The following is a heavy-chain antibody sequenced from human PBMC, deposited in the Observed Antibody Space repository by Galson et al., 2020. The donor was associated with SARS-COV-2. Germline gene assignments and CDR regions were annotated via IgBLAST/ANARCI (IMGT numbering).Heavy chain of an antibody. CDR2: IYTSGST. D-gene: IGHD2-2*01. Sequence: ASETLSLTCTVSGGSISSYYWSWIRQPAGKGLEWIGRIYTSGSTNYNPSLKSPVTMSVDTSKNQFSLKLSSVTAADTAVYYCARRLYYCSSTSCYGGAFDIWGQGTMVTVSS. J-gene: IGHJ3*02. CDR1: GGSISSYY. V-gene: IGHV4-4*07. CDR3: ARRLYYCSSTSCYGGAFDI.